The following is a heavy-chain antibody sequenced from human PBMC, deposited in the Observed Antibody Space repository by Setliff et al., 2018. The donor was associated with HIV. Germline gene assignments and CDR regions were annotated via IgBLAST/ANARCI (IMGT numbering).Heavy chain of an antibody. V-gene: IGHV4-38-2*01. D-gene: IGHD3-10*01. CDR3: ATSAESGFGIHWGVFNI. Sequence: SETLSLTCFVSGYSISSGYYWGWIRQPPGKGLEWIGSIYHSGSTYYNPSLKSRVTISVDTSKNQFSLKLKSVTAADTAVYYCATSAESGFGIHWGVFNIWGQGTRVTVSS. CDR1: GYSISSGYY. CDR2: IYHSGST. J-gene: IGHJ3*02.